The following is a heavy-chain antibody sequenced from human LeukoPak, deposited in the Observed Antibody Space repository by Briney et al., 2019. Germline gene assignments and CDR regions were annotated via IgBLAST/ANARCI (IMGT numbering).Heavy chain of an antibody. CDR1: DFTFSSFV. V-gene: IGHV3-23*01. D-gene: IGHD1-26*01. CDR3: ARRAWEWGFFDY. CDR2: MTGDGGST. J-gene: IGHJ4*02. Sequence: GGSLRLSCAASDFTFSSFVMNWVRQAPGKGLEWVSSMTGDGGSTYYADSVKGRFTISRDNSKNTLYLQMNSLRAENTAVYYCARRAWEWGFFDYWGRGTLVTVSS.